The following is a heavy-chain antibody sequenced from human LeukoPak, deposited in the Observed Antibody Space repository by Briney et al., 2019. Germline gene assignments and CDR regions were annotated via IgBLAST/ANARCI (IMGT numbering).Heavy chain of an antibody. Sequence: GGSLRLSCAASGFTFDDYGMSWVRQAPGKGLEWVSGINWNGGSTGYADSVKGRFTISRDNAKNSLYLQTNSLRAEDTALYYCARGTSIAALTSFDYWGQGTLVTVSS. CDR1: GFTFDDYG. CDR3: ARGTSIAALTSFDY. V-gene: IGHV3-20*04. D-gene: IGHD6-6*01. J-gene: IGHJ4*02. CDR2: INWNGGST.